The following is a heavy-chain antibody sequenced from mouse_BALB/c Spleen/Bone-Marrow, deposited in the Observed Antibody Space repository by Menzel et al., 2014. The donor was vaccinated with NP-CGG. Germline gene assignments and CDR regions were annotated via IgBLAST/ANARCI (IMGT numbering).Heavy chain of an antibody. CDR2: IYPGSGNT. D-gene: IGHD2-14*01. CDR3: ASHYRYSYYAMDY. V-gene: IGHV1-77*01. J-gene: IGHJ4*01. Sequence: VQLQQSGAELARPGASVKLSCKASGYTFTDYYINWVKQRTGQGLEWIGEIYPGSGNTYYNEKFKGKATLTADKSSSTAYMQLSSLTSEDSAVYFCASHYRYSYYAMDYWGQGTSVTVSS. CDR1: GYTFTDYY.